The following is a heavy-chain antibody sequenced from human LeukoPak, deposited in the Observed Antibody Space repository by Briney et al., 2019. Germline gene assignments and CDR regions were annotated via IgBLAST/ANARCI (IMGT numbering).Heavy chain of an antibody. J-gene: IGHJ5*02. V-gene: IGHV3-43*01. D-gene: IGHD3-22*01. CDR1: GFTFDDYT. Sequence: GGSLRLSCAASGFTFDDYTMHWVRQVSGKGLEWVSLISWDGASTYYADSVKGRFTISRDNSKDILYLQMNSLRAEDTAIYYCARCTTASSGWCNWLDPWGQGTLVTVSS. CDR2: ISWDGAST. CDR3: ARCTTASSGWCNWLDP.